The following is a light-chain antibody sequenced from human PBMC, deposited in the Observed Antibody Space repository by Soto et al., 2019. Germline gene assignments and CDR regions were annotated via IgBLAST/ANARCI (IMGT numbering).Light chain of an antibody. CDR2: EFS. CDR1: SSDVGGYNY. Sequence: QSVMTQPASVSWSPGHSITISFTGTSSDVGGYNYVSWYQHHPGKAPKLMIYEFSNRHSGVSNRFSGSKSGKTASLTISGLQAEDEADYYCSSYTSSSPVFGGGTKVTVL. V-gene: IGLV2-14*01. J-gene: IGLJ3*02. CDR3: SSYTSSSPV.